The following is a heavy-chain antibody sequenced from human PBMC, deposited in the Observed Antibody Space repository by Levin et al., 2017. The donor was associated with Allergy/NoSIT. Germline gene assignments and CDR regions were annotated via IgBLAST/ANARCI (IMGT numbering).Heavy chain of an antibody. V-gene: IGHV3-48*01. CDR3: ARTRSQLRYFDWLQDYGMDV. J-gene: IGHJ6*02. CDR1: GFTFSSYS. CDR2: ISSSSSTI. D-gene: IGHD3-9*01. Sequence: GGSLRLSCAASGFTFSSYSMNWVRQAPGKGLEWVSYISSSSSTIYYADSVKGRFTISRDNAKNSLYLQMNSLRAEDTAVYYCARTRSQLRYFDWLQDYGMDVWGQGTTVTVSS.